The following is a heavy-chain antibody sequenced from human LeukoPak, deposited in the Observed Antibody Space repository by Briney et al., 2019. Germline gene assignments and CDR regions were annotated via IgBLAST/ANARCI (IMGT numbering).Heavy chain of an antibody. J-gene: IGHJ4*02. CDR1: GGTFSSYG. CDR3: ARDKTYCSTTSCYAGIGY. CDR2: IIPILDIA. V-gene: IGHV1-69*04. Sequence: ASVKVPCKASGGTFSSYGINWVRQAPGQGLEWMGRIIPILDIANYAQNFQGRVTVTADKSTSTAYMELNSLRSEDTAVYYCARDKTYCSTTSCYAGIGYWGQGTLVTVSS. D-gene: IGHD2-2*01.